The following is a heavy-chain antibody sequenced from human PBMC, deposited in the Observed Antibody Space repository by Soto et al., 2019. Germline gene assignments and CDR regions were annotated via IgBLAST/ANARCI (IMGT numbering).Heavy chain of an antibody. D-gene: IGHD3-3*01. CDR1: GYTFTSYG. Sequence: GASVKVSCKASGYTFTSYGISWVRQAPGQGLEWMGWISAYNGSTNYAQKLQGRVTMTTDTSTSTAYMELRSLRSDDTAVYYCARRYDFWSGYYSKSRAYFDYWGQGTLVTVSS. CDR3: ARRYDFWSGYYSKSRAYFDY. V-gene: IGHV1-18*01. J-gene: IGHJ4*02. CDR2: ISAYNGST.